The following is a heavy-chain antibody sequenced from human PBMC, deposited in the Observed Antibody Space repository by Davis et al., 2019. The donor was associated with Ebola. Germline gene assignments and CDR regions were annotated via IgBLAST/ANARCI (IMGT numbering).Heavy chain of an antibody. Sequence: PGGSLRLSCAVYGGSFSGYYWSWIRQPPGKGLEWIGEINHSGSTNYNPSLKSRVTISVDTSKNQFSLKLSSVTAADTAVYYCARISAIAAAGTVDYWGQGTLVTVSS. CDR3: ARISAIAAAGTVDY. CDR1: GGSFSGYY. J-gene: IGHJ4*02. D-gene: IGHD6-13*01. V-gene: IGHV4-34*01. CDR2: INHSGST.